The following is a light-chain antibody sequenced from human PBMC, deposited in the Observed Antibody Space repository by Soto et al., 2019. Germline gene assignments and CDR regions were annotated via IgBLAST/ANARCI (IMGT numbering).Light chain of an antibody. Sequence: DSVFTQSPSTLSSSPGERVTLSCRASQSVDNFLAWYQQKPGQAPRLLIYGASIRATGLPDRFSGGGSGTDFTLTISRLEPKDFAVYYCQQYGSSLGTFGHGT. V-gene: IGKV3-20*01. CDR1: QSVDNF. J-gene: IGKJ1*01. CDR2: GAS. CDR3: QQYGSSLGT.